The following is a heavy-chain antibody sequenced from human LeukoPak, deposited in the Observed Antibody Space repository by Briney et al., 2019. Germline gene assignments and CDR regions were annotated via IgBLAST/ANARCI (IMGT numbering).Heavy chain of an antibody. Sequence: PGGSLRLSCAASGFTFSSYWMHWVRQAPGKGLVWVPRINSDGSSTSYADSVKGRFTISRDNAKNTLYLQMNSLRAEDTAVYYCARALGYYDSPLGYWGQGTLVTVSS. CDR1: GFTFSSYW. CDR3: ARALGYYDSPLGY. V-gene: IGHV3-74*01. J-gene: IGHJ4*02. D-gene: IGHD3-22*01. CDR2: INSDGSST.